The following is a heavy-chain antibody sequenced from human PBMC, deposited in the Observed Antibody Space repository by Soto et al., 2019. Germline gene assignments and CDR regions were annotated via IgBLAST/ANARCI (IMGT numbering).Heavy chain of an antibody. CDR3: AKARYGDYASYYYYGMDV. V-gene: IGHV3-23*01. Sequence: EVQLLGSGGGLVQPGGSLRLSCAASGFTFSSYAMSWVRQAPGKGLEWVSAISGSGGSTYYADSVKGRFTISRDNSKNTLYLQMNSLRAEDTAVYYCAKARYGDYASYYYYGMDVWGQGTTVTVSS. CDR1: GFTFSSYA. D-gene: IGHD4-17*01. J-gene: IGHJ6*02. CDR2: ISGSGGST.